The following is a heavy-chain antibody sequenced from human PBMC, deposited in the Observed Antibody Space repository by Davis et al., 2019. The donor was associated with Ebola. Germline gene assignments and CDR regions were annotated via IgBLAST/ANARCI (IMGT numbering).Heavy chain of an antibody. CDR3: ARHARGVTTDWFDP. V-gene: IGHV4-61*05. J-gene: IGHJ5*02. CDR1: GDSISRSNHY. D-gene: IGHD3-10*01. CDR2: IYYSGST. Sequence: SETLSLTCTVSGDSISRSNHYWSWIRQPPGKGLEWIGYIYYSGSTKYNPSLKSRVTISVDTSKNQFSLKLSSVTAADTAVYYCARHARGVTTDWFDPWGQGTLVTVSS.